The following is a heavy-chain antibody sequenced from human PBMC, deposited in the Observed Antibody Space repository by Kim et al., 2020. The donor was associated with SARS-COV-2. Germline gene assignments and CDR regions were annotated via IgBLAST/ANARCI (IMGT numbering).Heavy chain of an antibody. J-gene: IGHJ4*02. Sequence: YAQKFRGRVTMTEDTSTDTAYMELSSLRSEDTAVYYCATDLFRWFGESGYWGQGTLVTVSS. V-gene: IGHV1-24*01. CDR3: ATDLFRWFGESGY. D-gene: IGHD3-10*01.